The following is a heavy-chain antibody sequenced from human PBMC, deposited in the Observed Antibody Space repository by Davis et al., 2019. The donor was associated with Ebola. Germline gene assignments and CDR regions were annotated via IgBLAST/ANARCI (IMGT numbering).Heavy chain of an antibody. CDR2: ISQSGVT. CDR1: GGSFRGYF. V-gene: IGHV4-34*01. J-gene: IGHJ5*02. CDR3: ARTAMTSVSDLGLGYNYFDP. Sequence: SETLSLTCAIYGGSFRGYFWSWMRQSPGKGMEWLGQISQSGVTTYNPSLKSRVTISMNTSNNQFYLRLDSVTAADTAMFYCARTAMTSVSDLGLGYNYFDPWGQGTLVTVST. D-gene: IGHD4-17*01.